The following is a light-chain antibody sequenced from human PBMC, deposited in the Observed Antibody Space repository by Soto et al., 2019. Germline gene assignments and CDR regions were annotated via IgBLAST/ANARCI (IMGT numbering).Light chain of an antibody. CDR2: DAS. J-gene: IGKJ4*01. V-gene: IGKV3-11*01. Sequence: EIVLTQSPATLSLSPGERATLSCRASQSVSSYLVWYQQKPGQAPSLLIYDASNRATGIPARFSGSGSGTAFTLTISSLEPEDFAVYYCQQRSNWPLTFGGGTKVEIK. CDR3: QQRSNWPLT. CDR1: QSVSSY.